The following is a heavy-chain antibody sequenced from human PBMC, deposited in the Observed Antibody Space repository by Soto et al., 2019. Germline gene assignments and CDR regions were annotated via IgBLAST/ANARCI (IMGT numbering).Heavy chain of an antibody. Sequence: ELQLVESGGGLVKPGGSLRLSCAASGFTFSSDSMNWVRQAPGKGLEWVSSISSSSSYIYYADSVKGRFTISRDNAKNSLYLQMNSLRAEDTAVYYCATDSATGYPNYGMDVWGQRTTVTVSS. J-gene: IGHJ6*02. D-gene: IGHD2-15*01. CDR3: ATDSATGYPNYGMDV. V-gene: IGHV3-21*01. CDR1: GFTFSSDS. CDR2: ISSSSSYI.